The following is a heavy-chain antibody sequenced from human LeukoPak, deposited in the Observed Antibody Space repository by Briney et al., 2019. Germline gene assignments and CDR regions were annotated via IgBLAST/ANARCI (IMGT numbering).Heavy chain of an antibody. CDR2: INNDGT. CDR3: ARGSAITRAMRAFDI. Sequence: GGSLRLSCAASGFTFSSYSMNWVRQAPGKGLEWVSRINNDGTTYADSVRGRFTVSRDNAKDTLYLQMDSLRGEDTAVYYCARGSAITRAMRAFDIWGQGTMVTVSS. J-gene: IGHJ3*02. V-gene: IGHV3-74*01. D-gene: IGHD7-27*01. CDR1: GFTFSSYS.